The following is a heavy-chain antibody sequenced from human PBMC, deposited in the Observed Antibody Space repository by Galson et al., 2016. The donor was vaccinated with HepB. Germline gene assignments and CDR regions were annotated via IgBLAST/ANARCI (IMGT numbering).Heavy chain of an antibody. D-gene: IGHD3-22*01. CDR2: IYPDDSNT. CDR3: ARRMTISGYYSWGNPNPPLTYYFDY. V-gene: IGHV5-51*01. Sequence: QSGAAVKKPGESLKISCTGSGYSFTNYWIGWVRQMPGIGLEWMVFIYPDDSNTRYRPSFQGQVPFSAYKPLSTAYLQWSSLKASDTAIYYGARRMTISGYYSWGNPNPPLTYYFDYWGQGTLVTVSS. J-gene: IGHJ4*02. CDR1: GYSFTNYW.